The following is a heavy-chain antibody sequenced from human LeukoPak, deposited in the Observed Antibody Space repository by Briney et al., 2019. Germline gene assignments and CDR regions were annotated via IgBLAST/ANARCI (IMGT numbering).Heavy chain of an antibody. D-gene: IGHD1-26*01. J-gene: IGHJ4*02. CDR3: SRDLYSGSYWVLSDY. CDR1: GFSFDDYA. Sequence: GGSLRLSCTASGFSFDDYAMSWVRQAPGKGLEWVAFIRGKGYGGTTEYAPSVKGRFTISRDDSKSIAYLQMNSLQNEDTAVYYCSRDLYSGSYWVLSDYWGQGTLVTVSS. V-gene: IGHV3-49*04. CDR2: IRGKGYGGTT.